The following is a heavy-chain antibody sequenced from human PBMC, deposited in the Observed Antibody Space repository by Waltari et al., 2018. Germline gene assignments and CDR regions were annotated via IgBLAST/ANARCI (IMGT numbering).Heavy chain of an antibody. CDR1: GFTFSSYA. CDR2: ISYDGSNK. Sequence: QVQLVESGGGVVQTGRSLRLSCAASGFTFSSYAMHWVRQAPGKGLEWVAVISYDGSNKYYADSVKGRFTISRDNSKNTLYLQMNSLRAEDTAVYYCARVWEMATNEDYWGQGTLVTVSS. D-gene: IGHD5-12*01. V-gene: IGHV3-30*01. J-gene: IGHJ4*02. CDR3: ARVWEMATNEDY.